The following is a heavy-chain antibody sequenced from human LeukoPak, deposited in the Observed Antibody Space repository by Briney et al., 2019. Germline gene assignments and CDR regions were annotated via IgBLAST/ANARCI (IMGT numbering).Heavy chain of an antibody. J-gene: IGHJ4*02. Sequence: PGRSLRLSCAASGFTFSSYAMHWVRQAPGKGLEWVAVISYDGSNKYYADSVKGRFTISRDNSKNTLYLQMNSLRAEDTAVYYCARLGGYSSSWYADYWGQGTLVTVSS. CDR2: ISYDGSNK. CDR1: GFTFSSYA. CDR3: ARLGGYSSSWYADY. V-gene: IGHV3-30-3*01. D-gene: IGHD6-13*01.